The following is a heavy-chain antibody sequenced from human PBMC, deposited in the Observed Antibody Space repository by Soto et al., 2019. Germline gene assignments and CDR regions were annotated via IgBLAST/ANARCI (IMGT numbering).Heavy chain of an antibody. CDR3: ARSLYCGGDCFKALRAFDI. D-gene: IGHD2-21*02. J-gene: IGHJ3*02. CDR1: GGSISSGGYS. Sequence: PSETLSLTCAVSGGSISSGGYSWSWIRQPPGKGLEWIGSIYYSGSTYYNPSLKSRVTISVDTSKNQFSLKLSSVTAADTAVYYCARSLYCGGDCFKALRAFDIWGQGTMVTVSS. V-gene: IGHV4-30-2*03. CDR2: IYYSGST.